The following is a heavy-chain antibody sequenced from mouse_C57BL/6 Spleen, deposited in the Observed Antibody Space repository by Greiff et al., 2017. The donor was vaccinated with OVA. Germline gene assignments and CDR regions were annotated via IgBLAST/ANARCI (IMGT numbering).Heavy chain of an antibody. Sequence: QVHVKQSGTDLVKPGASVKLSCKASGYTFTSYWMHWVKQRPGQGLEWIGNINPSNGGTNYNEKFKSKATLTVDKSSSTAFMQLSSLTSEDSSVYYCARVVQLRLHWFAYWGQGTLVTVSA. CDR1: GYTFTSYW. J-gene: IGHJ3*01. CDR2: INPSNGGT. V-gene: IGHV1-53*01. CDR3: ARVVQLRLHWFAY. D-gene: IGHD3-2*02.